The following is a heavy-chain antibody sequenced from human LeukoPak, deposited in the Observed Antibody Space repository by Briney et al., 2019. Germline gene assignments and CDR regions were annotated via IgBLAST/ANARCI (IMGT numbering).Heavy chain of an antibody. CDR2: INHSGST. D-gene: IGHD3-16*01. CDR1: GGSFSGYY. Sequence: SETLSLTCAVYGGSFSGYYWSWIRQPPGKGLEWIGEINHSGSTNYNPSLKSRVTISVDTSKNQFSLKLSSVTAADTAVYYCARHMITFGGVPTYYFDYWGQGTLVTVSS. J-gene: IGHJ4*02. V-gene: IGHV4-34*01. CDR3: ARHMITFGGVPTYYFDY.